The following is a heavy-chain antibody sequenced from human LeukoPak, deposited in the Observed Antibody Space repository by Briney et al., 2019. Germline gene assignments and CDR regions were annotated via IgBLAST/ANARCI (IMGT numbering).Heavy chain of an antibody. D-gene: IGHD3-3*01. V-gene: IGHV4-34*01. CDR1: GGSFSGYY. J-gene: IGHJ5*02. CDR3: ARGPGITIFGVVIIGNWFDP. CDR2: ISHSGST. Sequence: SETLSLTCAVYGGSFSGYYWSWIRQPPGKGLEWIGEISHSGSTNYNPSLKSRVTISVDTSKNQFSLKLSFVTAADTAVYYCARGPGITIFGVVIIGNWFDPWGQGTLVTVSS.